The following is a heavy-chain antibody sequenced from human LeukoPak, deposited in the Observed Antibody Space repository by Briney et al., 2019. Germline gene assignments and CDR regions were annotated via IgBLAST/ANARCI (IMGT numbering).Heavy chain of an antibody. CDR2: ISSSSSYI. V-gene: IGHV3-21*01. Sequence: PGGSLRLSCAASGFTFSSYSMNWVRQAPGKGLEWVSSISSSSSYIYYADSVKGRFTISRDNAKNSLYLQMNSLRAEGTAVYYCARDFIAAAGAFDYWGRGTLVTVSS. CDR3: ARDFIAAAGAFDY. J-gene: IGHJ4*02. D-gene: IGHD6-13*01. CDR1: GFTFSSYS.